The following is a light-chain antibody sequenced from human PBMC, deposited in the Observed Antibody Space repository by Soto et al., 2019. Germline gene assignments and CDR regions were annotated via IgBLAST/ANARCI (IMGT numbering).Light chain of an antibody. CDR3: QSYDSSLSGSV. CDR1: SSNIGAGYD. Sequence: QSVLTQPPAVSGAPGQRVIISCTGSSSNIGAGYDVHWYQQLPGTAPKLLIYGNKNRPSGVPDRISGSKSATSASLAITGLQAEDEGDYYCQSYDSSLSGSVFGGGTKLTVL. J-gene: IGLJ2*01. CDR2: GNK. V-gene: IGLV1-40*01.